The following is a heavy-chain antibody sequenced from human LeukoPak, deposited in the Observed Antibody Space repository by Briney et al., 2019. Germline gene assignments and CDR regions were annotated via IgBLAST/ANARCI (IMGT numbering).Heavy chain of an antibody. Sequence: GGSLKLSCPASGFTFSSYEMNWVRQAPGKGLEWVSYISSSGSTIYYADSVKGRFTISRDNAKNSLYLQMNSLRAEDTAVYYCAELGITMIGGVWGKGTTVTISS. CDR2: ISSSGSTI. CDR1: GFTFSSYE. CDR3: AELGITMIGGV. D-gene: IGHD3-10*02. V-gene: IGHV3-48*03. J-gene: IGHJ6*04.